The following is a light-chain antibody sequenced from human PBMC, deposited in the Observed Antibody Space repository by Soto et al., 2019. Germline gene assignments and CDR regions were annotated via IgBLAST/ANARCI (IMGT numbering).Light chain of an antibody. J-gene: IGKJ3*01. V-gene: IGKV3-20*01. Sequence: EIVLTQFPGTLSLSPGDRATLSCRASQSVTSNYLAWYQQKPGQAPRLLIYGASSRATGIPDRFSASGSGTDFTLTISRLEPEDFAVYYCQQYGSSPRTFGPGTKVDIK. CDR1: QSVTSNY. CDR3: QQYGSSPRT. CDR2: GAS.